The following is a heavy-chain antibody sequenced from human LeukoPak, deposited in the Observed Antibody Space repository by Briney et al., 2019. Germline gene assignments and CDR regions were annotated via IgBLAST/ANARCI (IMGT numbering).Heavy chain of an antibody. D-gene: IGHD6-13*01. CDR3: ARGVIAAAVKGYFDY. Sequence: KTSETLSLTCAVYGGSFSGYYWSWIRKPPGRGLEWIGEINHSGSTNYNPSLKSRVTISVDTSKNQFSLKLSSVTAADTAVYYCARGVIAAAVKGYFDYWGQGTLVTVSS. CDR1: GGSFSGYY. J-gene: IGHJ4*02. V-gene: IGHV4-34*01. CDR2: INHSGST.